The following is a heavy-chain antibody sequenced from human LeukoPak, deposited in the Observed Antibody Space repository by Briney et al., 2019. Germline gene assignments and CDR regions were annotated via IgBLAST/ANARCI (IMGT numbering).Heavy chain of an antibody. CDR1: GFTFSSYV. CDR3: AKDRVHYYGSGSYYSS. J-gene: IGHJ4*02. V-gene: IGHV3-23*01. CDR2: ISGSGGST. D-gene: IGHD3-10*01. Sequence: GGSLRLSCAASGFTFSSYVMSWVRQAPGKGLEWVSAISGSGGSTYYADSVKGRFTISRDNSKNTLYLQMNSLRAEDTAVYYCAKDRVHYYGSGSYYSSWGQGTLVTVSS.